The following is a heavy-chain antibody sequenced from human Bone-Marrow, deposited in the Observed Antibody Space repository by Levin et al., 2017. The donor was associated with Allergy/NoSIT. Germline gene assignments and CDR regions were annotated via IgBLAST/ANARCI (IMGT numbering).Heavy chain of an antibody. J-gene: IGHJ4*02. D-gene: IGHD2-15*01. Sequence: GESLKISCAASGFTFSSYWMSWVRQAPGKGLEWVANIKQDGSEKYYVDSVKGRFTISRDNAKNSLYLQMNSLRAEDTAVYYWARGGVEIVVVVAATRDFADYWGQGTLVTVSS. V-gene: IGHV3-7*01. CDR3: ARGGVEIVVVVAATRDFADY. CDR2: IKQDGSEK. CDR1: GFTFSSYW.